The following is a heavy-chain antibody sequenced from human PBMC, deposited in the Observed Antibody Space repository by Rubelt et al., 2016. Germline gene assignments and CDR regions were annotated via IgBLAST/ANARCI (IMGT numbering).Heavy chain of an antibody. D-gene: IGHD3-10*01. Sequence: QVQLVESGGGVVQPGRSLRLSCAASGFTFSSYAMHWVRQAPGKGLEWVAVISYDGSNKYYADSVKGRFTISRDNAKNPLYLQMNSLRAEDTAVYYCARVYGSGSSFYYYYGMDVWGQGTTVTVSS. CDR3: ARVYGSGSSFYYYYGMDV. J-gene: IGHJ6*02. V-gene: IGHV3-30*04. CDR1: GFTFSSYA. CDR2: ISYDGSNK.